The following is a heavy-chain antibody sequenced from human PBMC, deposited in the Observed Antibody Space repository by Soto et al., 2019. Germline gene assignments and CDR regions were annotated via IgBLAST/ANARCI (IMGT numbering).Heavy chain of an antibody. CDR2: IYYSGST. J-gene: IGHJ4*02. Sequence: QLQLQESGPGLVKPSETLSLTCTVSGGSISSSSYYWGWIRQPPGKGLEWIGSIYYSGSTYYNPSLKSRVTISVDTSKNQFSLKLSSVTAADTAVYYCARRGVRGVLDYWGQGTLVTVSS. V-gene: IGHV4-39*01. CDR3: ARRGVRGVLDY. CDR1: GGSISSSSYY. D-gene: IGHD3-10*01.